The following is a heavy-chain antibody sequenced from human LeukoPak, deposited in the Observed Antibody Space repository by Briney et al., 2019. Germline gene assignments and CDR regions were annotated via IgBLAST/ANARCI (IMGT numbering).Heavy chain of an antibody. CDR1: GGSTANYY. CDR2: IYGSGIT. Sequence: SETLSLTCAVSGGSTANYYWSWIRQPAGKGLEWIGRIYGSGITHFTPSLKSRLSMSLDTSRNQLSLRLDSVTAADAAVYYCARDSYIVVVPAAMDYYYMDVWGKGTTVTVSS. D-gene: IGHD2-2*01. V-gene: IGHV4-4*07. CDR3: ARDSYIVVVPAAMDYYYMDV. J-gene: IGHJ6*03.